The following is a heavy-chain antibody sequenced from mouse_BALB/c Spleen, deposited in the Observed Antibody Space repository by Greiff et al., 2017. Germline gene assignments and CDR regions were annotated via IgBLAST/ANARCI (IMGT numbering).Heavy chain of an antibody. V-gene: IGHV1-80*01. CDR1: GYAFSSYW. D-gene: IGHD2-3*01. Sequence: QFHVQQSGAELVRPGSSVKISCTASGYAFSSYWMNWVKQRPGQGLEWIGQIYPGDGDTNYNGKFKGKATLTADKSSSTAYMQLSSLTSEDTAVYFCARYGYYPPFAYWGQGTTVTVSA. J-gene: IGHJ2*01. CDR3: ARYGYYPPFAY. CDR2: IYPGDGDT.